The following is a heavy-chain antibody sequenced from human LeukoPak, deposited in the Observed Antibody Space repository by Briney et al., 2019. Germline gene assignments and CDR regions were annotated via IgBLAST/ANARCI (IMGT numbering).Heavy chain of an antibody. CDR1: GYTFTGYY. D-gene: IGHD6-19*01. J-gene: IGHJ4*02. V-gene: IGHV1-2*02. Sequence: ASVKVSCKASGYTFTGYYMHWVRQAPGQGLEWMGWINPNSGDTNSAQRFQGRVTMTRDTSISTAYMELSRLRSDDTAVYYCARENVAPTIAVAGTFDYWGQGTLVTVSS. CDR2: INPNSGDT. CDR3: ARENVAPTIAVAGTFDY.